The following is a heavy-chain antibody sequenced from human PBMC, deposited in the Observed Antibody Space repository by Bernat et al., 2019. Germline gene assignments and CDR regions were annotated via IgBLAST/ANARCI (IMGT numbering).Heavy chain of an antibody. CDR1: GGSIRDFY. Sequence: QVQLQESGPGLIKPSETLSLTCTVSGGSIRDFYWNWIRQAPGRGLEWIGNIYYSGTTTYNASLKSRVTISIDTSKNQFSLTLRSVTAADTAVYYCVRLEKRLRSSQSYFYYYHGMDVWGHGTTVIVSS. V-gene: IGHV4-59*08. CDR2: IYYSGTT. CDR3: VRLEKRLRSSQSYFYYYHGMDV. J-gene: IGHJ6*02.